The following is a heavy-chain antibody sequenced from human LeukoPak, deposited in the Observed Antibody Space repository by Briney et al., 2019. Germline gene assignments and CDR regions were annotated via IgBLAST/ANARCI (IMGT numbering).Heavy chain of an antibody. J-gene: IGHJ4*02. CDR3: VKDKRDDYDEYYFDY. Sequence: GGSLRLSCAASGFTFRSYGMHWVRQAPGKGLEWVAFTRYDGSITYYADSVKVRFSISRDNSKNTLHLQMNSLRAEDTAVYYCVKDKRDDYDEYYFDYWGQGTLVTVSS. CDR1: GFTFRSYG. D-gene: IGHD4-17*01. V-gene: IGHV3-30*02. CDR2: TRYDGSIT.